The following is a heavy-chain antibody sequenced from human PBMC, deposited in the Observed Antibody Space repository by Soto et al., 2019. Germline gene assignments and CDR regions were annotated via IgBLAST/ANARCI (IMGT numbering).Heavy chain of an antibody. CDR2: IKSKTDAETT. J-gene: IGHJ4*02. V-gene: IGHV3-15*01. CDR1: GFTFSNAW. D-gene: IGHD1-20*01. CDR3: TTLYQGISN. Sequence: GGSLRLSCAASGFTFSNAWMSWVRQTPGKGLEWVGRIKSKTDAETTDYAAPVKGRFTISGDDSKNALYLQMNSLKTEDTAVYYCTTLYQGISNWGQGTLVTVSS.